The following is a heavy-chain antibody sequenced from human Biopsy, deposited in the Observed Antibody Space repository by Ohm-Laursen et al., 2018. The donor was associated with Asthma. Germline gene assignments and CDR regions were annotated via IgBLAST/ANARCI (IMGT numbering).Heavy chain of an antibody. Sequence: AASVKVSCKASGYTFIHFAIHWVRQAPGKRLEWMGGFNAGDGNTKYSQKFQGRVTITRDTSASTAYMDLRSLRSEDTAMYYCARTYYDFLTGQVNDAFAIWGQGTLVTVSS. CDR2: FNAGDGNT. D-gene: IGHD3-9*01. V-gene: IGHV1-3*01. J-gene: IGHJ3*02. CDR3: ARTYYDFLTGQVNDAFAI. CDR1: GYTFIHFA.